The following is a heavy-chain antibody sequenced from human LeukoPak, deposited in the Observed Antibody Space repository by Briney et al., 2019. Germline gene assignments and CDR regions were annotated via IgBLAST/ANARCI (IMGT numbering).Heavy chain of an antibody. V-gene: IGHV1-2*02. CDR1: GYKFYVDY. J-gene: IGHJ5*01. Sequence: ASVKVSCKASGYKFYVDYMHWVRQAPGQGLEWMGWINPNNGATDYAEKFQGRVTLTRDTSISTAYMELTGLRSDDTAVYYCARIRDRSWYDSWGQGTLVTVSS. CDR3: ARIRDRSWYDS. CDR2: INPNNGAT.